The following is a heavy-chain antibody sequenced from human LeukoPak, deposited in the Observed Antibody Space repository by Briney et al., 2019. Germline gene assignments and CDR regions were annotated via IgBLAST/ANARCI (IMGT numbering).Heavy chain of an antibody. V-gene: IGHV3-30*04. CDR1: GFTFSSYA. Sequence: PGGSLRLSCAASGFTFSSYAMHWVRQAPGKGLEWVAVISYDGSNKYYADSVKGRFTISRDNSKNTLYLQMNSLRAEDTAVYYCARDRGYCTNGVCFYYYMDVWGKGTTVTVSS. D-gene: IGHD2-8*01. CDR2: ISYDGSNK. J-gene: IGHJ6*03. CDR3: ARDRGYCTNGVCFYYYMDV.